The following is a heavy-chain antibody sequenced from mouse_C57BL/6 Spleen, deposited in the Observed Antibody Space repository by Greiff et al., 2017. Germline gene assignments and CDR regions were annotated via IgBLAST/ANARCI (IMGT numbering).Heavy chain of an antibody. Sequence: LQESGPELVKPGASVKISCKASGYAFSSSWMNWVKQRPGKGLEWIGRIYPGDGDTNYNGKFKGKATLTADKSSSTAYMQLSSLTSEDSAVYFCARSGDSSGYSFAYWGQGTLVTVSA. D-gene: IGHD3-2*02. V-gene: IGHV1-82*01. J-gene: IGHJ3*01. CDR1: GYAFSSSW. CDR2: IYPGDGDT. CDR3: ARSGDSSGYSFAY.